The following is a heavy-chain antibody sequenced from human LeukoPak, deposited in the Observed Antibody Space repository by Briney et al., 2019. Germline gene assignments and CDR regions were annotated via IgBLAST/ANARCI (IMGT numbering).Heavy chain of an antibody. V-gene: IGHV4-59*01. CDR3: AREMGYCSSTSCLNYYFDY. Sequence: SETLSLTCAVYGGSFSGYYWSWIRQPPGKGLEWIGYIYYSGSTNYNPSLKSRVTISVDTSKNQFSLKLSSVTAADTAVYYCAREMGYCSSTSCLNYYFDYWGQGTLVTVSS. D-gene: IGHD2-2*01. CDR2: IYYSGST. CDR1: GGSFSGYY. J-gene: IGHJ4*02.